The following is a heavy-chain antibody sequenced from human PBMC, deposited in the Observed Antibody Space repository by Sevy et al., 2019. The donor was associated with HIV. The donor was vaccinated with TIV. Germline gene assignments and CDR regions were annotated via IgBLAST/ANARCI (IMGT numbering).Heavy chain of an antibody. CDR3: TKDMVTFGGIIANSPGGSDM. CDR1: GFRFCSYG. J-gene: IGHJ3*02. CDR2: LPYAGSKE. V-gene: IGHV3-30*02. D-gene: IGHD3-16*02. Sequence: GGSLRLSCTASGFRFCSYGMNWVRQAPDKGLEWVAFLPYAGSKEEYADSVKGRFTVSRDNSKNTLYLQMSSLRAEDTAVYYCTKDMVTFGGIIANSPGGSDMWGQGTMVTVSS.